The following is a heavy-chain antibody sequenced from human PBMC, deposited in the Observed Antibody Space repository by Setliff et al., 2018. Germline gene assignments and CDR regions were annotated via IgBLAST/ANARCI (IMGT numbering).Heavy chain of an antibody. CDR1: GYTLTNYY. J-gene: IGHJ5*02. Sequence: ASVKVSCKASGYTLTNYYMHWVRQAPGQGLEWMGWINPNSGDTHSAQKFQGRVTMTRDTSINTAYMELSSLTSDDTAFYYCVRSGKFGMRFWFDQWGQGTLVTVSS. D-gene: IGHD1-26*01. V-gene: IGHV1-2*02. CDR3: VRSGKFGMRFWFDQ. CDR2: INPNSGDT.